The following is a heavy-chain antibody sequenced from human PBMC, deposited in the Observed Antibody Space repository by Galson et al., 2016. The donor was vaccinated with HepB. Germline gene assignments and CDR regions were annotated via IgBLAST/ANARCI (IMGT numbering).Heavy chain of an antibody. CDR2: ISSSGEHI. Sequence: SLRLSCAASGFTFSSYAMSWVRQSPGEGLEWVSSISSSGEHISYADSVKGRFTISRDNSKNTVSLLMSSLRADDTAIYYCAKVVFSDLDYWGQGTLVTVSS. CDR1: GFTFSSYA. CDR3: AKVVFSDLDY. V-gene: IGHV3-23*01. J-gene: IGHJ4*02. D-gene: IGHD2-15*01.